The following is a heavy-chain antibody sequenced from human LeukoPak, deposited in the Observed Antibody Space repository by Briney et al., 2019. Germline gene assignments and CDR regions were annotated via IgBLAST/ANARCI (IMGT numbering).Heavy chain of an antibody. D-gene: IGHD4-17*01. V-gene: IGHV4-59*11. CDR3: TREVSTVTFDY. J-gene: IGHJ4*02. CDR2: IFHSGLT. Sequence: SETLSLTCTVSGGSISPHYWTWIRQTPGKGLEWIGYIFHSGLTNYNSALRSRVTLSVDTARNQLSLKLASVTAADTAVYYCTREVSTVTFDYWGQGTLVTVSS. CDR1: GGSISPHY.